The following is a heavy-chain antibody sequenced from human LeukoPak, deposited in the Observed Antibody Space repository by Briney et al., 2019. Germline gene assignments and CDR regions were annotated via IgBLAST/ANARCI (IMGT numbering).Heavy chain of an antibody. V-gene: IGHV3-15*01. J-gene: IGHJ4*02. Sequence: GGSLRLSCVGSGFTFSDAWRSWVRQAPGKGLEWVGRIKSKSDGGTIDYAAPVKGRFTISRDDSRNTLYLQMNSLKTEDTAVNYCTTRRQDGWWGQGTLVTVS. CDR1: GFTFSDAW. CDR3: TTRRQDGW. D-gene: IGHD2-15*01. CDR2: IKSKSDGGTI.